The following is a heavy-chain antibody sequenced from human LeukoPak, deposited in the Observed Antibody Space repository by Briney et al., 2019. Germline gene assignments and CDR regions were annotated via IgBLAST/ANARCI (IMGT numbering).Heavy chain of an antibody. CDR2: INHSGST. CDR1: GGSFSGYY. J-gene: IGHJ4*02. Sequence: SETLSLTCAVYGGSFSGYYWSWIRQPPGKGLEWIGEINHSGSTNYNPSLKSRVTISVDTSKNQFSLKPSSVTAADTAVYYCARLRMSSGWYFRSVPVYYFDYWGQGTLVTVSS. V-gene: IGHV4-34*01. CDR3: ARLRMSSGWYFRSVPVYYFDY. D-gene: IGHD6-19*01.